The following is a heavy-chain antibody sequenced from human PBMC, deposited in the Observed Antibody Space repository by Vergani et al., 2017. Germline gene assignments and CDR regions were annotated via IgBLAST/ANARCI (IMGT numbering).Heavy chain of an antibody. J-gene: IGHJ2*01. Sequence: EVQLVESGGGLVQPGGSLKLSCAASGFTFSSYSMNWVRQAPGKGLEWVSSISSSSSYIYYADSVKGRFTISRDNAKNSLYLQMNSLRAEDTAVYYCARERGAQFDLWGRGTLVTVSS. D-gene: IGHD4/OR15-4a*01. CDR1: GFTFSSYS. CDR2: ISSSSSYI. V-gene: IGHV3-21*01. CDR3: ARERGAQFDL.